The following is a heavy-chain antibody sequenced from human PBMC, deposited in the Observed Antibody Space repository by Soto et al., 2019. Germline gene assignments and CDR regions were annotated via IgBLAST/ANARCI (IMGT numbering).Heavy chain of an antibody. Sequence: QVQLVQSGAEVKKPGASVKVSCKASGYTLTSYAMHWVRQAPGQRLEWMGWINAGNGNTKYSQKFQGRVTITRDTSASTAYMELSSLRSEDTAVYYCARVVGIAVDDYWGQGTLVTVSS. D-gene: IGHD6-19*01. V-gene: IGHV1-3*01. CDR1: GYTLTSYA. J-gene: IGHJ4*02. CDR3: ARVVGIAVDDY. CDR2: INAGNGNT.